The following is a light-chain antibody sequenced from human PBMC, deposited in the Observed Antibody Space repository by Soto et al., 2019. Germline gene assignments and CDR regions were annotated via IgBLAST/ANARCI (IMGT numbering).Light chain of an antibody. V-gene: IGKV1-6*01. CDR2: GAS. J-gene: IGKJ5*01. Sequence: AIQVTQSPSSLSASVGDRVTITCRASQGYRSDLGWYQQKPGKAPKLLIYGASDLQGEVPSRFSGSRSGTDFTLTISSLQAEDFATYYCQQYKSWPITFGQGTRLENK. CDR1: QGYRSD. CDR3: QQYKSWPIT.